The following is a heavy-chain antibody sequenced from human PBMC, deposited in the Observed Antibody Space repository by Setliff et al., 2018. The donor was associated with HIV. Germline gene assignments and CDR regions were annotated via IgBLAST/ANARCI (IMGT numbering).Heavy chain of an antibody. Sequence: PGGSLRLSCAASGFTVSSNYMSWVRQAPGKGLEWASTIYSGGSTYHADSVKGRFTLSRDNSKNALYLQMDSLRPEDTAVYYCAKDTGFSAGHRLDHWGQGTVVTVSS. J-gene: IGHJ4*02. CDR3: AKDTGFSAGHRLDH. D-gene: IGHD1-26*01. CDR1: GFTVSSNY. V-gene: IGHV3-53*05. CDR2: IYSGGST.